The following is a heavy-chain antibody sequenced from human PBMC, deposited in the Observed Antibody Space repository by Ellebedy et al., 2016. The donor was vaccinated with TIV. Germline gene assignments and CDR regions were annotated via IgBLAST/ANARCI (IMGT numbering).Heavy chain of an antibody. J-gene: IGHJ4*02. Sequence: SETLSLXCAVSGGYINSNYWSWVRQPPGKGLDWIGYVYYSGSTTYNPSLWGRVTISIDASKNQFSLELSSVTAADTAVYYCARIPGHYYDSTDSSYYFDFWGLGTLVTVS. CDR1: GGYINSNY. CDR3: ARIPGHYYDSTDSSYYFDF. CDR2: VYYSGST. D-gene: IGHD3-22*01. V-gene: IGHV4-59*01.